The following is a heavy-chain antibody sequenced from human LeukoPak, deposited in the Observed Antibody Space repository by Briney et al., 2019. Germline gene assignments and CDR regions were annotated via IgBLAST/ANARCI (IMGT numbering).Heavy chain of an antibody. D-gene: IGHD3-3*01. J-gene: IGHJ3*02. Sequence: SETLSLTCAVSGGSISSGGYYWSWIRQPPGKGLEWIGYIYHSGSTYYNPSLKSRVTISVDRSKNQFSLKLSSVTAADTAVYYCARGIILRFLGTPTGDAFDIWGQGTMVTVSS. CDR2: IYHSGST. CDR1: GGSISSGGYY. CDR3: ARGIILRFLGTPTGDAFDI. V-gene: IGHV4-30-2*01.